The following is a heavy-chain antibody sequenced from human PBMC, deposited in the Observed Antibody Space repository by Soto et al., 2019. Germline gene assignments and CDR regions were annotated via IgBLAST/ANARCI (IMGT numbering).Heavy chain of an antibody. V-gene: IGHV3-48*03. D-gene: IGHD4-17*01. CDR1: GFTFSSYE. CDR2: ISSSGSTI. J-gene: IGHJ4*02. Sequence: EVQLVESGGGLVQPGGSLRLSCAASGFTFSSYEMNWVRQAPGKGLEWVSYISSSGSTIYYADSVKGRFTISRDNAKNSLYLQMNSLRAEDTAVYYCARDDLMTTVTELDYWGQGTLVTVSS. CDR3: ARDDLMTTVTELDY.